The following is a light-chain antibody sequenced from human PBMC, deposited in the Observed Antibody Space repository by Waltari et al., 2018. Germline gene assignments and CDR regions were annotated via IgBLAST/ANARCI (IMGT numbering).Light chain of an antibody. V-gene: IGLV2-23*02. J-gene: IGLJ1*01. CDR3: CSYAGSSTYV. CDR2: DVS. CDR1: SSDVGGYNY. Sequence: QSALTQPASVSGSPGQSITISCTGTSSDVGGYNYGSWYQQHPGKAPKLMIYDVSKRPSGVSNRFSGSKSGNTASLTISGLQAEDEADYYCCSYAGSSTYVFGTGTKVTVL.